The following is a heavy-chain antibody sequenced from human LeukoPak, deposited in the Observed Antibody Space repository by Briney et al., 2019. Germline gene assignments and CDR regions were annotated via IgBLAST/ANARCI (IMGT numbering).Heavy chain of an antibody. CDR2: ISSSSSYI. Sequence: PGGSLRLSCAASGFTFSSYSMNWVRQAPGKGLEWVSSISSSSSYIYYADSVKGRFTISRDNAKNSLYLQMNSLRAEDTAVYYCARGPLRYFDWSRNLDYWGQGTLVTVSS. D-gene: IGHD3-9*01. CDR3: ARGPLRYFDWSRNLDY. CDR1: GFTFSSYS. J-gene: IGHJ4*02. V-gene: IGHV3-21*01.